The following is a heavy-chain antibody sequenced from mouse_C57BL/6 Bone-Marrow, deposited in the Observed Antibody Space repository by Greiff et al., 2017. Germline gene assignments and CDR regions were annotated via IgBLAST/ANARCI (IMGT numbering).Heavy chain of an antibody. V-gene: IGHV1-64*01. J-gene: IGHJ1*03. CDR2: IHPNSGST. CDR1: GYTFTSYW. CDR3: ARRSNVKYFDV. Sequence: QVQLQQPGAELVKPGASVKLSCKASGYTFTSYWMHWVKQRPGQGLEWIGMIHPNSGSTNYNEKFKSKATLTVDKSSSTAYMQLSSLTSEYSAVYYCARRSNVKYFDVWGTGTTVTVAS. D-gene: IGHD2-5*01.